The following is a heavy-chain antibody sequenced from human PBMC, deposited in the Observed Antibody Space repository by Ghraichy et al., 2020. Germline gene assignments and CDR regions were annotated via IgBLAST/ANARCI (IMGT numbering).Heavy chain of an antibody. CDR3: VKDLSQPRGDYEFDS. J-gene: IGHJ4*02. D-gene: IGHD4-17*01. CDR2: IRYDGNDK. CDR1: AFIFSAYG. V-gene: IGHV3-30*02. Sequence: GSLRLSCAASAFIFSAYGMHWVRQAPGKGLEWVAFIRYDGNDKYYADSIKGRFTISRDNSKNTLYLQMDSLRVEDTAVYYCVKDLSQPRGDYEFDSWGQGTLVIVSS.